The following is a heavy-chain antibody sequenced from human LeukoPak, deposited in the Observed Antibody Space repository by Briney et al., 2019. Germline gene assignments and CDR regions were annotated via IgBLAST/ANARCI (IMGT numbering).Heavy chain of an antibody. CDR3: ARVVVTYGGYDGIYYYYGMDV. V-gene: IGHV7-4-1*02. D-gene: IGHD5-12*01. J-gene: IGHJ6*02. CDR1: GYTFTSYT. CDR2: INTNTGNP. Sequence: ASVKVSCKASGYTFTSYTMNWVRQAPGQGLEWMGWINTNTGNPTYAQGFTGRFVFSLDTSVSTAYLQISSLKAEDTAVYYCARVVVTYGGYDGIYYYYGMDVWGQGTTVTVSS.